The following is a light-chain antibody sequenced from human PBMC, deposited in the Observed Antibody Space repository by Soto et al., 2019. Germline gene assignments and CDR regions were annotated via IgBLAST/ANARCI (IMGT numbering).Light chain of an antibody. CDR3: CSYAGSFTWV. Sequence: QSALTQPASVSGSPGQSVTISCTGTTNDVGAYNYVSWYQHHPGKAPKLMIYDVTLRPSGVPDRFSGSKSGNTASLTISGLQAEDEADYYCCSYAGSFTWVFGGGTKLTVL. J-gene: IGLJ3*02. V-gene: IGLV2-11*01. CDR2: DVT. CDR1: TNDVGAYNY.